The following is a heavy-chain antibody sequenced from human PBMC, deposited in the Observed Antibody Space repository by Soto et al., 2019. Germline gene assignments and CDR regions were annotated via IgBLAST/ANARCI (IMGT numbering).Heavy chain of an antibody. V-gene: IGHV1-8*01. J-gene: IGHJ5*02. CDR3: ARGRIAAAGRGFDP. CDR2: MNPNSGNT. CDR1: GYTFTSYD. Sequence: QVQLVQSGAEVKKPGASVKVSCKASGYTFTSYDINWVRQATGQGLEWMGWMNPNSGNTGYAQKFQGRVTMTRNTSISTAYMELSSLRSEDTAVYYWARGRIAAAGRGFDPWGQGTLVTVSS. D-gene: IGHD6-13*01.